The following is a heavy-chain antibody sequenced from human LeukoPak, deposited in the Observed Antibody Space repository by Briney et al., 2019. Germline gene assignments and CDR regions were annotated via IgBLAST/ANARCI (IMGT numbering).Heavy chain of an antibody. CDR2: VRYDGNKP. CDR1: GFTFGSYG. CDR3: ARGSRYGDYPYYCDF. V-gene: IGHV3-30*02. J-gene: IGHJ4*02. D-gene: IGHD4-17*01. Sequence: GGSLRLSCAASGFTFGSYGIHWVRQAPGKGLDWVAFVRYDGNKPYYSASVKGRFTISRDNSKNTVLLQMNNLRLEDAAVYYCARGSRYGDYPYYCDFWGQGTLVTVSS.